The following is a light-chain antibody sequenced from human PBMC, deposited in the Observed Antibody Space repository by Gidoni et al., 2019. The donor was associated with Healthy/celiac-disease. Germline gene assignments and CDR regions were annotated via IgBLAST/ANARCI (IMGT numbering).Light chain of an antibody. V-gene: IGLV1-40*01. J-gene: IGLJ2*01. CDR2: GNS. Sequence: QSVLTQPPSVAGAPGQRVPISCTGSSSNSRAGYDLHWYQQLPGTAPNLLIYGNSNRPSGVPDRFSGSKSGTSASLAITGLQAEDEADYYCQSYDSSLSVYVVFGGGTKLTVL. CDR3: QSYDSSLSVYVV. CDR1: SSNSRAGYD.